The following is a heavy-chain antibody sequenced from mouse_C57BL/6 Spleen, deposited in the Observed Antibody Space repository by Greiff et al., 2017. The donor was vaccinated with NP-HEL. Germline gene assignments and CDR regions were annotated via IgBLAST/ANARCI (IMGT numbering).Heavy chain of an antibody. CDR3: AREGDYDEGYYFDY. J-gene: IGHJ2*01. V-gene: IGHV1-52*01. D-gene: IGHD2-4*01. CDR1: GYTFTSYW. Sequence: VKLQQPGAELVRPGSSVKLSCKASGYTFTSYWMHWVKQRPIQGLEWIGNIDPSDSETHYNQKFKDKATLTVDKSSSTAYMQLSSLTSEDSAVYYCAREGDYDEGYYFDYWGQGTTLTVSS. CDR2: IDPSDSET.